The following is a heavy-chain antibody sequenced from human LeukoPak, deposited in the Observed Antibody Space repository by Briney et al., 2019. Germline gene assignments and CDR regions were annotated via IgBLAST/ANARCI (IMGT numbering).Heavy chain of an antibody. CDR1: GGSIKTYY. V-gene: IGHV4-59*01. J-gene: IGHJ4*02. Sequence: SETLSLTCSVSGGSIKTYYWTWIRQPPGKGLEWIGYIHYSGSTDSNPSLMGRVTISLDTSKSQFSLELRSVTAADTAVYYWVRDQSEFDSGGQGTVSPSPQ. CDR3: VRDQSEFDS. CDR2: IHYSGST.